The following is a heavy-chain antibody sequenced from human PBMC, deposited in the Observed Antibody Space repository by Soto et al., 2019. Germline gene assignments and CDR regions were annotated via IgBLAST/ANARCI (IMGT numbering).Heavy chain of an antibody. V-gene: IGHV3-49*04. J-gene: IGHJ6*02. D-gene: IGHD3-3*01. Sequence: ALRLSCTASGFTFGDYAMSWVRQAPGKGLEWVGFIRSKAYGGTTEYAASVKGRFTISRDDSKSIAYLQMNSLKTEDTAVYYCTREGYDFWSGYSPSPLDVWGQGTTVTVSS. CDR3: TREGYDFWSGYSPSPLDV. CDR2: IRSKAYGGTT. CDR1: GFTFGDYA.